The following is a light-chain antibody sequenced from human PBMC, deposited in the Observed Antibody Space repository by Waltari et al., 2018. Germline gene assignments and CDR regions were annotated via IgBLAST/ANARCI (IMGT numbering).Light chain of an antibody. Sequence: SYALTQSPSVSLSPGQTAPTTCSGDALPKTYAYWYQKKPGQAPVLSIFKDRERPSGIPERFSGSTSGTTVTLTITGVQAEDEADYYCLSPETRGSWVFGGGTKLTVL. CDR1: ALPKTY. CDR3: LSPETRGSWV. J-gene: IGLJ2*01. V-gene: IGLV3-25*03. CDR2: KDR.